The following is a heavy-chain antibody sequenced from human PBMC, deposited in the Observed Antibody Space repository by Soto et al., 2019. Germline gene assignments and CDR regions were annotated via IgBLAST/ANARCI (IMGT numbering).Heavy chain of an antibody. CDR2: ISSSSSYI. CDR1: GFTFSSYS. D-gene: IGHD6-19*01. Sequence: GGSLRLSCAASGFTFSSYSMNWVRQAPGKGLEWVSSISSSSSYIYYADSAKGRFTISRDNAKNSLYLQMSSLRAEDTAVYYCARDHRSSGSYWGQGTLVTVSS. J-gene: IGHJ4*02. CDR3: ARDHRSSGSY. V-gene: IGHV3-21*01.